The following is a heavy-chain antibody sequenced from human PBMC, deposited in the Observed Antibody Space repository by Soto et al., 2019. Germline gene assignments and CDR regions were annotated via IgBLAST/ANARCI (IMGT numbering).Heavy chain of an antibody. CDR1: GGTFSTYA. J-gene: IGHJ4*02. CDR2: VIPIFDTV. Sequence: QVQLVQSGAEVKKPGSSVKVSCKASGGTFSTYAISWVRQAPGQGLEWMGGVIPIFDTVNYAQRFQGRVTITADESTTTAYMELSSLGSEETAVYYCAADVGATARALDYWGQGTLVTVSS. V-gene: IGHV1-69*01. CDR3: AADVGATARALDY. D-gene: IGHD1-26*01.